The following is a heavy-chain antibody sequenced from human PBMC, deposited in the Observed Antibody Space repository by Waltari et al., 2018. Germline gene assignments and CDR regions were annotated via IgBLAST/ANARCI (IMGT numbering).Heavy chain of an antibody. D-gene: IGHD2-15*01. V-gene: IGHV4-4*02. CDR2: VHGSGKT. CDR1: GDSMSSPYW. Sequence: QLQLQESVPGLVKPSGTLSLPCGVSGDSMSSPYWWCWVRQSPGKGLAWIGQVHGSGKTNYNPSFASRGTASLDTYNRQVSVKVTAATAADTAVYYCARDRGRGLYLDSWGPGTPVTVSP. CDR3: ARDRGRGLYLDS. J-gene: IGHJ4*02.